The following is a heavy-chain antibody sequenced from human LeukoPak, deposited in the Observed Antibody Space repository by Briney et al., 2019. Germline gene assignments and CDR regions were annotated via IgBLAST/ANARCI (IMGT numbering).Heavy chain of an antibody. J-gene: IGHJ6*03. CDR1: GGTFSSYA. Sequence: ASVKVSCKASGGTFSSYAISWVRQAPGQGLEWMGGVIPIFGTANYAQKFQGRVTITTDESTSTAYMELSSLRSEDTAVYYCARAIFGEVRTYYYMDVWGKGTTVTVSS. D-gene: IGHD3-3*01. CDR3: ARAIFGEVRTYYYMDV. CDR2: VIPIFGTA. V-gene: IGHV1-69*05.